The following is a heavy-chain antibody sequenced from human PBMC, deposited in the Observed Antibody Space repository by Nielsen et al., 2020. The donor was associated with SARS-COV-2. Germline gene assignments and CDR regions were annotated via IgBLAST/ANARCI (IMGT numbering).Heavy chain of an antibody. D-gene: IGHD3-22*01. V-gene: IGHV3-73*01. CDR1: GFTFSDSA. CDR3: LRSDSRLPNFDY. Sequence: GGSLRLSCAASGFTFSDSAIHWVCQASGKGLEWVGRIRSKENAYATIYAESMKGRFTISRDDSQNTAYLHLNSLKTEDTALYYCLRSDSRLPNFDYWGQGTLVTVSS. CDR2: IRSKENAYAT. J-gene: IGHJ4*02.